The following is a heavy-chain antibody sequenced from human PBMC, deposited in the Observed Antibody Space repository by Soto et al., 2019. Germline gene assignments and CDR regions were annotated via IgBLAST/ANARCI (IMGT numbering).Heavy chain of an antibody. V-gene: IGHV4-30-4*08. CDR2: IHHSGSI. CDR3: AREDDGGDSLDV. CDR1: GDSISSDYYH. J-gene: IGHJ6*02. D-gene: IGHD2-21*02. Sequence: QVQLQQSGPGLVKPSQTLSLTCTVSGDSISSDYYHWTWIRQSPGKGLEWIGYIHHSGSILYNPSLESRVTLSVDTSKNQFSLHLTSVTAADTAVYFCAREDDGGDSLDVWGQGTTVTVSS.